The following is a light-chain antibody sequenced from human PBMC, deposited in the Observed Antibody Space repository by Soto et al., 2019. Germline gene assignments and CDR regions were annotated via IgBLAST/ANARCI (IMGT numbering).Light chain of an antibody. V-gene: IGLV2-14*01. CDR2: EVS. J-gene: IGLJ1*01. CDR3: SSYTSSSTL. CDR1: SSDVGAYTS. Sequence: QSVLTQPASVSASPGQSTTISCTGTSSDVGAYTSVSWYQQHPGKVPKVVIYEVSNRPSGVSNRFSGSKSGNTASLTISGLQAEDEAHYYCSSYTSSSTLFGTGTKVTVL.